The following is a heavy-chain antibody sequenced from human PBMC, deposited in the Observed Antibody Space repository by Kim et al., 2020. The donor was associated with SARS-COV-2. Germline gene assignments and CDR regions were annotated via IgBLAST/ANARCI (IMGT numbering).Heavy chain of an antibody. V-gene: IGHV4-30-4*01. CDR2: IYYSGST. J-gene: IGHJ4*02. D-gene: IGHD3-22*01. Sequence: SETLSLTCTVSGGSISSGDYYWNWIRQPPGKGLEWIGYIYYSGSTYYNPSLKSRVTISIDTSKIQFSLKLSSVTAADTAVYYCARGYDSSGYRLDYWGQRTLVTVSS. CDR1: GGSISSGDYY. CDR3: ARGYDSSGYRLDY.